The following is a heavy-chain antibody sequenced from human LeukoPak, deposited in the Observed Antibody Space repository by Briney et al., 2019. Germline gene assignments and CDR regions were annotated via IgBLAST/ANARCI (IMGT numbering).Heavy chain of an antibody. J-gene: IGHJ5*02. D-gene: IGHD6-13*01. CDR2: IYYSGST. V-gene: IGHV4-39*07. CDR1: GGSISSSSYY. CDR3: ARMYSSPNWFDP. Sequence: SETLSLTCTVSGGSISSSSYYWGWIRQPPGKGLEWIGSIYYSGSTYYNPSLKSRVTISVDKSKNQFSLKLNSVTAADTAVYYCARMYSSPNWFDPWGQGTLVTVSS.